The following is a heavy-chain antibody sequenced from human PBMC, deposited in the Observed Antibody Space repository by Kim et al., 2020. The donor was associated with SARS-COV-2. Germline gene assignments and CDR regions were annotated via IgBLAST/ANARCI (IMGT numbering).Heavy chain of an antibody. D-gene: IGHD3-10*01. Sequence: PSLTSRVTISVDTSKNQFSLKLSSVTAADTAVYYCARGVPALYITNAFDIWGQGTMVTVSS. CDR3: ARGVPALYITNAFDI. V-gene: IGHV4-34*01. J-gene: IGHJ3*02.